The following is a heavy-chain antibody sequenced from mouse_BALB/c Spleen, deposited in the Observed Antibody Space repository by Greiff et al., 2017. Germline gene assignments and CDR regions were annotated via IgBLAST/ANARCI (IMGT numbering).Heavy chain of an antibody. J-gene: IGHJ4*01. CDR3: TSEDYGYLYAMDY. CDR1: GYTFTSYY. Sequence: QVQLKQSGAELVKPGASVKLSCKASGYTFTSYYMYWVKQRPGQGLEWIGEINPSNGGTNFNEKFKSKATLTVDKSSSTAYMQLSSLTSEDSAVYYCTSEDYGYLYAMDYWGQGTSVTVSS. V-gene: IGHV1S81*02. D-gene: IGHD2-14*01. CDR2: INPSNGGT.